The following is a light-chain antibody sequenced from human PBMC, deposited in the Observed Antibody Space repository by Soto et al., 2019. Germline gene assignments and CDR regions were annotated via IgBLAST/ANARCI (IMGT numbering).Light chain of an antibody. V-gene: IGKV1-5*01. Sequence: DIEMTQSPSTLSASVGDRVTITCRASQTISSWLAWYQQKPGKAPNLLIYDASSLESGVPSRFSGSGSGTEFTLTISCLQSEDFATYYCQQYYSYLLWTFGQGTKVEIK. J-gene: IGKJ1*01. CDR3: QQYYSYLLWT. CDR2: DAS. CDR1: QTISSW.